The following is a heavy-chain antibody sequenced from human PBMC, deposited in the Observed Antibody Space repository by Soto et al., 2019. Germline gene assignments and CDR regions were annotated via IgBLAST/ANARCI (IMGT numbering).Heavy chain of an antibody. CDR2: INPSGGST. V-gene: IGHV1-46*03. CDR1: GYTFTSYY. Sequence: QVQLVQSGAEVKKPGASVKVSCKASGYTFTSYYTHWVRQAPGQGLEWMGIINPSGGSTSYAQKFQGRVTMTRDTSTSTVYMELSSLRSEDTAVYYCAREGCSGGSCYDADWFDPWGQGTLVTVSS. CDR3: AREGCSGGSCYDADWFDP. J-gene: IGHJ5*02. D-gene: IGHD2-15*01.